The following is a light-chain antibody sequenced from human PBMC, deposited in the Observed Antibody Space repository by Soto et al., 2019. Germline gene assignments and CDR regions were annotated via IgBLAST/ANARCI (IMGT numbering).Light chain of an antibody. CDR1: NIGSKS. V-gene: IGLV3-21*02. Sequence: SYELTQPPSVSVAPGQTARITCGGKNIGSKSVYWYQQKPGQAPVLVVYDDSGRPSGIPERFSGSNSGNTAALTVTRVEAGDEADYYCQVWDSGSDHYVFGAGTKVTVL. CDR3: QVWDSGSDHYV. J-gene: IGLJ1*01. CDR2: DDS.